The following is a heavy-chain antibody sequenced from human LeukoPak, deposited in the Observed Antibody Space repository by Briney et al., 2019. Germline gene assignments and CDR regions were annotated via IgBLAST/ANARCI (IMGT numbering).Heavy chain of an antibody. CDR1: GFTFSRYG. D-gene: IGHD3-10*01. CDR3: AIKAKGDY. V-gene: IGHV3-23*01. J-gene: IGHJ4*02. Sequence: GGSLRLSCAASGFTFSRYGMSWVRQAPGKGLEWVSTINNSGGSTYYADSVKGRFTISRDNSKNTLYLQMNSLRAEDTAVYYSAIKAKGDYWGQGTLVTVSS. CDR2: INNSGGST.